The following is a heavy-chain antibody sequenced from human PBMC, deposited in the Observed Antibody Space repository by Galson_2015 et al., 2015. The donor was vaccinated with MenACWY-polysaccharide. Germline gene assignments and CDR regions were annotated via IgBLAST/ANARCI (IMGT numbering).Heavy chain of an antibody. CDR1: GFTFSSYW. V-gene: IGHV3-7*03. J-gene: IGHJ4*01. D-gene: IGHD2-2*01. CDR3: ARAWEVPPAHYFDH. Sequence: SLRLSCAASGFTFSSYWMSWVRQAPGKGLEWVANIKQDESEKYYVDSVKGRFTISRDNAKNSLYLEMNSLRAEDTAVYYCARAWEVPPAHYFDHWGQGRLDIVSS. CDR2: IKQDESEK.